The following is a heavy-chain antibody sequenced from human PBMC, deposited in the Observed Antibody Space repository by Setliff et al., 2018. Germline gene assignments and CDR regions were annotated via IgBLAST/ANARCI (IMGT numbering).Heavy chain of an antibody. V-gene: IGHV3-21*01. Sequence: KTGGSLRLSCAASGFSFSNYWMHWVRQAPGKGLEWVSSISSRSTYIYYADSVKGRFTISRDNANKSLYLQMNSLRAEDTAMYYCARFACNGGSCYLSASDHWGQGALVTVSS. D-gene: IGHD2-15*01. CDR3: ARFACNGGSCYLSASDH. CDR1: GFSFSNYW. CDR2: ISSRSTYI. J-gene: IGHJ4*02.